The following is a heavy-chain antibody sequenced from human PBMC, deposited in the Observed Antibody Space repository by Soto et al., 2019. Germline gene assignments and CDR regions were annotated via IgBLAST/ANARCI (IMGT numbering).Heavy chain of an antibody. D-gene: IGHD3-16*01. CDR2: INWIGGST. Sequence: WGFLRLPCPASGLHFGAHAMSCVRQAPGKGLEWVSAINWIGGSTNYADSMKDRFTISRDNAKNSLYLQMSSLRAEDTALYYCARHGGTPDLYFDHWGQRTPVTVSS. V-gene: IGHV3-20*04. CDR3: ARHGGTPDLYFDH. CDR1: GLHFGAHA. J-gene: IGHJ4*02.